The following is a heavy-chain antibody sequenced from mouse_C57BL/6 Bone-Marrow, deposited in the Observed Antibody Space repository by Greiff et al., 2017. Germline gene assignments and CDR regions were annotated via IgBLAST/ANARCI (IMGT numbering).Heavy chain of an antibody. V-gene: IGHV1-63*01. CDR2: IYPGGGYT. J-gene: IGHJ3*01. Sequence: QVQLQQSGAELVRPGTSVKMSCKASGYTFTNYWIGWAKQRPGHGLEWIGDIYPGGGYTNYNEKFKGKATLTADKSSSTAYMQFSSLTSEDSAIYYCARRDYYGSSGGFAYWGQGTLVTVSA. CDR3: ARRDYYGSSGGFAY. D-gene: IGHD1-1*01. CDR1: GYTFTNYW.